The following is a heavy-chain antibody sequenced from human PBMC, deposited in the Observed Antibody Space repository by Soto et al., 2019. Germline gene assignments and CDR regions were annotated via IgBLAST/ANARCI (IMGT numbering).Heavy chain of an antibody. CDR3: AKDCSGGSCHDY. CDR2: ISGSGGST. CDR1: GFTFSSYA. Sequence: EVQLLESGGGLVQPGGSLRLSCAASGFTFSSYAMSWVRQAPGKGLEWVSAISGSGGSTYYADSVKGRFTISRDNSKNTLYLHMNSLRAEDTAVYYCAKDCSGGSCHDYWGQGTLVTVSS. J-gene: IGHJ4*02. D-gene: IGHD2-15*01. V-gene: IGHV3-23*01.